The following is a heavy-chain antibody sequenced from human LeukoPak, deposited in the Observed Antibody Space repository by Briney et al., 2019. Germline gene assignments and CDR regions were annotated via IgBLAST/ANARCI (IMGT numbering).Heavy chain of an antibody. D-gene: IGHD3-10*01. CDR3: XXXXXXYYGSKEVVYFDI. CDR1: GASITSYF. Sequence: NPSETLSLTCTVSGASITSYFWSWIRQPPGKGLEWIGYIFYSGNTNYNPSLKKRVTISVDTSKNQFSLKLSSVTAADTAIYYCXXXXXXYYGSKEVVYFDIWGQGTLVTVSS. V-gene: IGHV4-59*01. CDR2: IFYSGNT. J-gene: IGHJ4*02.